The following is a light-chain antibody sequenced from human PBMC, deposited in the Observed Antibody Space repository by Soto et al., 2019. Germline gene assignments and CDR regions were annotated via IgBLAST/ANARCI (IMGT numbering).Light chain of an antibody. Sequence: QSVLTQPPSVSGAPGQRVTISCTGSSSNIGSGYDVHWYQQLPGSAPKLLIYGVSNRPSGVPDRFSGFKSGTSASLAITGLQAEDEADYYCQSYDISLSGFVVFGGGTKLTVL. CDR2: GVS. V-gene: IGLV1-40*01. CDR3: QSYDISLSGFVV. J-gene: IGLJ2*01. CDR1: SSNIGSGYD.